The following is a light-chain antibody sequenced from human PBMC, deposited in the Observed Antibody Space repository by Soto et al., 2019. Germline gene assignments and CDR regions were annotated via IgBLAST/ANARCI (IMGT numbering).Light chain of an antibody. CDR2: EVN. CDR3: SSYAGSNNV. J-gene: IGLJ1*01. V-gene: IGLV2-8*01. Sequence: QSVLTQPPSASGSPGQSVAISCTGTSSDVGGYNYVSWYQQRPGKAPKLMIYEVNKRPSGVPDRFSGSKSGNTASLTVSGLQAEDEADYYCSSYAGSNNVFGTGTKVTVL. CDR1: SSDVGGYNY.